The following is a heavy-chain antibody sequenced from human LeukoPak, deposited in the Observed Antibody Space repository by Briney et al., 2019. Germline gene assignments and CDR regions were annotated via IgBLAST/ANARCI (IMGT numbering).Heavy chain of an antibody. CDR2: ITSSSIYK. Sequence: GGSLRLSCAASGFTFRNYGMSWVRQAPGKGLEWVSSITSSSIYKYYADSVKGRFTISRDNAKKSLYLQMNSLRAEDTAVYYCASSRYDSSGYYGIIGYWGQGTLVTVSS. CDR1: GFTFRNYG. D-gene: IGHD3-22*01. V-gene: IGHV3-21*01. J-gene: IGHJ4*02. CDR3: ASSRYDSSGYYGIIGY.